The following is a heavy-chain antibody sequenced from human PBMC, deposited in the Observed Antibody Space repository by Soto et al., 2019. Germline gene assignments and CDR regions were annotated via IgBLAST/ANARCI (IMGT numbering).Heavy chain of an antibody. J-gene: IGHJ6*02. D-gene: IGHD3-22*01. CDR3: ARLHLTFYFVSSGYPPADYYYGMDV. CDR1: GYSFTSYW. Sequence: PGESLKISCKGSGYSFTSYWIGWVRQMPGKGLERMGIIYPGDSDTRYSPSFQGQVTISADQSISTAYLQWSSLKASDNDMYYWARLHLTFYFVSSGYPPADYYYGMDVRGQRTTVPVSS. V-gene: IGHV5-51*01. CDR2: IYPGDSDT.